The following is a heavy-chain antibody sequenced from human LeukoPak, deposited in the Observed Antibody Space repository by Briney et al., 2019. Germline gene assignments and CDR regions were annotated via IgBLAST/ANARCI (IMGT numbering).Heavy chain of an antibody. CDR3: ARIPPDY. J-gene: IGHJ4*02. CDR1: GGSISSSDYY. V-gene: IGHV4-39*01. Sequence: PSETLSLTCTVSGGSISSSDYYWGWIRRPPGKGLEWIGSIYYSGSTYYNPSLKSRVTISADTSKNQFALKLSSVTAADTAVYYCARIPPDYWGQGTLVTVSS. D-gene: IGHD2-2*02. CDR2: IYYSGST.